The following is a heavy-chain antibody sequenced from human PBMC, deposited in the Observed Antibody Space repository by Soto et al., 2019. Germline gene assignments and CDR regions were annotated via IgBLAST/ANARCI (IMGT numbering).Heavy chain of an antibody. J-gene: IGHJ4*02. Sequence: EVQLVESGGGLVQPGRSLRLSCAASGFTFDDYAMHWVRQAPGKGLEWVSGINWKSGTIGYADSVKGRFTISRDNAKNSLYRQMNSLRPEDTALYYCAKDYGDGRRYFDYWGQGTLVTVSS. CDR1: GFTFDDYA. CDR3: AKDYGDGRRYFDY. CDR2: INWKSGTI. D-gene: IGHD4-17*01. V-gene: IGHV3-9*01.